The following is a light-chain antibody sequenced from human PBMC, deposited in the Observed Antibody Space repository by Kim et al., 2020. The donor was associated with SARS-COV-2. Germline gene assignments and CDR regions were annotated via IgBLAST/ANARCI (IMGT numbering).Light chain of an antibody. CDR1: QSISTW. J-gene: IGKJ1*01. CDR2: KAS. CDR3: QQYNSYPWT. Sequence: GDRVTITCRASQSISTWLAWYQQKPGKAPKLLIYKASSLESGVPSRFSGSGSGTDFTLTVSSLQPDDFATHYCQQYNSYPWTFGQGTKVDIK. V-gene: IGKV1-5*03.